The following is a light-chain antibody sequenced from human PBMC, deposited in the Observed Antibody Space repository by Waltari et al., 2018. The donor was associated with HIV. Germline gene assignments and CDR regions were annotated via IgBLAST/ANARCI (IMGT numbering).Light chain of an antibody. J-gene: IGKJ5*01. V-gene: IGKV3-20*01. Sequence: EIVLTQSPGTLSLSPGARATLSCTASESVDTRHLAWYQQKPGQPPRLLIYRISNRATGIPDRFDGSGSGTDFTLTISRLEPEDFAVYYCQQYGLSPITFGQGTRLEIK. CDR1: ESVDTRH. CDR2: RIS. CDR3: QQYGLSPIT.